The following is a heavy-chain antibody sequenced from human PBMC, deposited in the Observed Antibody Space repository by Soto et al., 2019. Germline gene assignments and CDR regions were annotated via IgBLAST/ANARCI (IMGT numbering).Heavy chain of an antibody. J-gene: IGHJ4*02. Sequence: QLQLQESGSGLVKPSQTLSLTCAVSGGSISSGGYSWSWIRQPPGKGLEWIGYIYHSGSTYYNPSLTGRVTTSVDRSKHQFSLKLSSVTAADTAVYSCARGQVVAAQHWGQGTLVTVSS. D-gene: IGHD2-15*01. V-gene: IGHV4-30-2*01. CDR3: ARGQVVAAQH. CDR2: IYHSGST. CDR1: GGSISSGGYS.